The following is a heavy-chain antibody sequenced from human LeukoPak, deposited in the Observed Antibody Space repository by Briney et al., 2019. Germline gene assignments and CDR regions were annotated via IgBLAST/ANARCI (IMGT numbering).Heavy chain of an antibody. CDR3: ARTPTTVVTYYFDY. V-gene: IGHV4-38-2*01. J-gene: IGHJ4*02. CDR2: IYHSGST. D-gene: IGHD4-23*01. CDR1: GYSISSGYY. Sequence: SETLSLTCAVSGYSISSGYYWGWIRQPPGKGLEWIGSIYHSGSTYYNPSLKSRVTISVDTSKNQFSLKLSSVTAADPAVYYCARTPTTVVTYYFDYWGQGTLVTVSS.